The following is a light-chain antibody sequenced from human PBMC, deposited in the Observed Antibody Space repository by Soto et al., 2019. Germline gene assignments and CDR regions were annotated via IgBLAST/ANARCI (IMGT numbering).Light chain of an antibody. Sequence: EIVLTQSPGTLSLSPGERATLFCRASQSVSSSYLAWYQQKPHQAPRLLIYGASSRTTGIPDRLSGTWSGTDFTLTISRLEPEAFAVYYCQHDDTYPPSWTFGKGTQVEIK. CDR3: QHDDTYPPSWT. CDR1: QSVSSSY. J-gene: IGKJ1*01. V-gene: IGKV3-20*01. CDR2: GAS.